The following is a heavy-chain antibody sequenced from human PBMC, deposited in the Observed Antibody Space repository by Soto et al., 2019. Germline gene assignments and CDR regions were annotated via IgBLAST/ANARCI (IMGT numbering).Heavy chain of an antibody. D-gene: IGHD1-20*01. J-gene: IGHJ4*02. V-gene: IGHV3-23*01. CDR2: TGISGRTT. Sequence: EVQLLESGGGLVQPGESLRLSCAASGFSVNTYAMSWVRQAPGKGLEWVSTTGISGRTTYYADSVKGRFTVSRDDSKNTLDLQMSSLRAEDTAVYYCATVHNTSRSFDYWGQGTLVTVSS. CDR1: GFSVNTYA. CDR3: ATVHNTSRSFDY.